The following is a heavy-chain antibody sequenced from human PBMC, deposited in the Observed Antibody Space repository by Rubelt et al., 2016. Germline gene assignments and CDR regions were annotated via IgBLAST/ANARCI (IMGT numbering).Heavy chain of an antibody. CDR2: IKQNGRET. J-gene: IGHJ5*02. CDR3: ARGPKFGIRTDYFHP. CDR1: GFTFSEYW. V-gene: IGHV3-7*05. Sequence: VQLLDSGGGLVQPGGSLRLSCAASGFTFSEYWMTWVRQAPGKGLEWVANIKQNGRETDYVDSVKGRFTISRDDTKNSLYLQMNSLRVEDTAIYYGARGPKFGIRTDYFHPWGQGAVVAVSS. D-gene: IGHD3-16*01.